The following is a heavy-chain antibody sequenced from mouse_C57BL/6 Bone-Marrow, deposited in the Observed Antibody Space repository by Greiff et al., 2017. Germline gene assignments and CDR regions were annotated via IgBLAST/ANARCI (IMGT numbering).Heavy chain of an antibody. J-gene: IGHJ4*01. CDR1: GYTFADYY. CDR3: ARGGMGYAMDY. CDR2: INPYNGGT. Sequence: EVKLMESGPVLVKPGASVKMSCKASGYTFADYYMNWVKQSHGKSLKWIGVINPYNGGTSYNQKFKGKATLTVDKSSSTAYMELNSLTSEDSAVYYCARGGMGYAMDYWGQGTSVTVSS. V-gene: IGHV1-19*01.